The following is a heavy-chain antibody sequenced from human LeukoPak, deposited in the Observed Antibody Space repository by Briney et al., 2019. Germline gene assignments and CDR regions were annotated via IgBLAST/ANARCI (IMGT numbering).Heavy chain of an antibody. CDR2: INHSGST. Sequence: PSETLSLTCAVYGGSFSGYYWSWIRQPPGKGLEWIGEINHSGSTNYNPSLKSRVTISVDTSKNQFSLKLSSVTAADTAVYYCARDQYDSGSFDYWGQGTLVTVSS. J-gene: IGHJ4*02. CDR1: GGSFSGYY. CDR3: ARDQYDSGSFDY. D-gene: IGHD3-10*01. V-gene: IGHV4-34*01.